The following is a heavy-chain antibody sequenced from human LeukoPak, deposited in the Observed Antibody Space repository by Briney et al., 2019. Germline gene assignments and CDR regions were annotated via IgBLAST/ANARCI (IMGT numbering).Heavy chain of an antibody. CDR2: INHSGST. J-gene: IGHJ6*02. V-gene: IGHV4-34*01. D-gene: IGHD2-15*01. CDR3: ARGTVVVAEIYYYGMDV. CDR1: GGSFSGYY. Sequence: SETLSLTCAAYGGSFSGYYWSWIRQPPGKGLEWIGEINHSGSTNYNPSLKCRVTISVDTSKNQFSLKLSSVTAADTAVYYCARGTVVVAEIYYYGMDVWGQGTTVTVSS.